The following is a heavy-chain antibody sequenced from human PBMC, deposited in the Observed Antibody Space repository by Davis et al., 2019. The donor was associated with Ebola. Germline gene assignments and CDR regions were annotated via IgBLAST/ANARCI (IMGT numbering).Heavy chain of an antibody. D-gene: IGHD3-3*01. V-gene: IGHV3-11*05. CDR1: GFTFSDYY. CDR2: IGSGSSHI. Sequence: GGSLRLSCAASGFTFSDYYMSWIRQAPGRGLEWLSSIGSGSSHIYYADSVKGRFTISRDDAKNSLYLQMNSLRAEDTAVYYCAREAAYDFWSGYQNNWFDPWGQGTLVTVSS. CDR3: AREAAYDFWSGYQNNWFDP. J-gene: IGHJ5*02.